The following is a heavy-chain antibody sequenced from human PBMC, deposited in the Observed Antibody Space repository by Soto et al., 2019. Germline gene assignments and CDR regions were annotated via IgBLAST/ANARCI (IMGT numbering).Heavy chain of an antibody. CDR3: DPEAPGPAFEC. CDR1: GFTFSSYA. V-gene: IGHV3-23*01. D-gene: IGHD7-27*01. CDR2: ISGTGGST. J-gene: IGHJ4*02. Sequence: PGGSLRLSCAASGFTFSSYAMTWVRQAPGKGLEWVSAISGTGGSTYYADSVKGRFTIFRDNSKSTLYLQMSSLRADDTAVYYCDPEAPGPAFECWGQGTLVTVSS.